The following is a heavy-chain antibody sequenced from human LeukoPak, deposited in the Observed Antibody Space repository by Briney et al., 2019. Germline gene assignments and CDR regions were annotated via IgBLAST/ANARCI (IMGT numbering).Heavy chain of an antibody. CDR2: INHSGST. CDR3: VRHSVVVVAATHWFDP. V-gene: IGHV4-34*01. CDR1: GGSFSGYY. Sequence: SETLSLTCAVYGGSFSGYYWSWIRQPPGKGLEWIGKINHSGSTNYNPSLKSRVTISVDTSKYQFSLKLSSVTAADTAVYYCVRHSVVVVAATHWFDPWGQGTLVTVSS. D-gene: IGHD2-15*01. J-gene: IGHJ5*02.